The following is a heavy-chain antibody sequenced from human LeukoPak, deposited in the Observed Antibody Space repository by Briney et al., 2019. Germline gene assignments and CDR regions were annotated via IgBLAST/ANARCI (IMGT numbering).Heavy chain of an antibody. V-gene: IGHV3-30*04. J-gene: IGHJ4*02. Sequence: GGSLRLSCAASGFTFSSYVMHWVRQAPGKGLEWVAIISYDGSNEYYADSVKGRFTISRDYAKNSLYLQMNSLRVEDTAVYYCAKVAKYYYGPETYYFFEQWGQGTPVTASS. D-gene: IGHD3-10*01. CDR2: ISYDGSNE. CDR1: GFTFSSYV. CDR3: AKVAKYYYGPETYYFFEQ.